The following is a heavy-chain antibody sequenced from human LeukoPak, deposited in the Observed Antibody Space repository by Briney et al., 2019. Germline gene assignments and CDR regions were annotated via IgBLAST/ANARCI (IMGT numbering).Heavy chain of an antibody. V-gene: IGHV3-11*06. CDR3: ARVASFGFGELLAIDF. CDR2: FSGRSSYT. J-gene: IGHJ4*02. D-gene: IGHD3-10*01. Sequence: GGSLRLSCAASGFIFSDHYMSWIRQAPGKGLEWVSHFSGRSSYTNFADSVKGRFTISRDNAKDSLFLQMESLRAEDTGVYYCARVASFGFGELLAIDFWGQGTLVAVSS. CDR1: GFIFSDHY.